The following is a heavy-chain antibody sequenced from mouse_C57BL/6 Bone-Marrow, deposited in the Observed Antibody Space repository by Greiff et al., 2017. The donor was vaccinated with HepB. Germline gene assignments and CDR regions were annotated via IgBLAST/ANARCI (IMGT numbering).Heavy chain of an antibody. Sequence: QVQLQQPGAELVKPGASVKLSCKASGYTFTSYWMHWVKQRPGQGLEWIGMIHPNRGSTNYNEKFKSKATLTVDKTSSTAYMQLSSLTSEDSAVYYCARDYYGSRAWFAYWGQGTLVTVSA. V-gene: IGHV1-64*01. CDR1: GYTFTSYW. CDR3: ARDYYGSRAWFAY. CDR2: IHPNRGST. J-gene: IGHJ3*01. D-gene: IGHD1-1*01.